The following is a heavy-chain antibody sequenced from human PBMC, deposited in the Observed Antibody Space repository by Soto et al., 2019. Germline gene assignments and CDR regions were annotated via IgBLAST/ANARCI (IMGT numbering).Heavy chain of an antibody. V-gene: IGHV3-23*01. CDR3: AKEGSRYFDWLLYDAIDI. CDR1: GFTFSSYA. Sequence: GGSLRLSCAASGFTFSSYAMSWVRQAPGKGLEWVSAISGSGGSTYYADSVKGRFTISRDNSKNTLYLQMNSLRAEDTAVYYCAKEGSRYFDWLLYDAIDIWGQGTMVTVSS. J-gene: IGHJ3*02. CDR2: ISGSGGST. D-gene: IGHD3-9*01.